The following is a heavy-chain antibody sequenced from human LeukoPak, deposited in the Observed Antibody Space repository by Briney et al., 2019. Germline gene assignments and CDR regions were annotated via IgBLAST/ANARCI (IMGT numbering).Heavy chain of an antibody. D-gene: IGHD6-19*01. CDR1: GYTFTDYW. CDR2: IFPGDSDT. V-gene: IGHV5-51*01. J-gene: IGHJ4*02. CDR3: AREGSGGWRYFDS. Sequence: GESLKISCQVSGYTFTDYWIGWVRHVSGKGLEWMGIIFPGDSDTKYSPSFQGHVTISVDKSISTAYLQWSSLKASDTATYYCAREGSGGWRYFDSWGQGTLVTVFS.